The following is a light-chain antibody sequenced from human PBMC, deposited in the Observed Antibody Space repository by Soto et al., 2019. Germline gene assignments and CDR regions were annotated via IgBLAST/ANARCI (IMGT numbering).Light chain of an antibody. J-gene: IGKJ5*01. CDR1: QSLGNTY. V-gene: IGKV3-20*01. CDR3: QQYGTLIT. Sequence: EIVLTQSPGTLSLSPGERATLSCRASQSLGNTYLAWYQRKPGQAPRLLIYDASSRATDIPDRFSGSGAGTDFTLTIRRLEPEDSAVYSCQQYGTLITFGQGTRLEIK. CDR2: DAS.